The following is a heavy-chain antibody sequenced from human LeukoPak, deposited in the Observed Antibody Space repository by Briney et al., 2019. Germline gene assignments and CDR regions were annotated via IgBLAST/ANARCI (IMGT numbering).Heavy chain of an antibody. D-gene: IGHD2-15*01. CDR3: ARKANCGGGACYPYYYYYFFDF. Sequence: SETLSLTCSVSGGSISSFYWNWIRYTPGKGLEWIGYVSYSGSTNYNPSLKGRVSISVDTSKNQFSLSLRSVTAADTAVYYCARKANCGGGACYPYYYYYFFDFWGKGPRSPSP. CDR1: GGSISSFY. J-gene: IGHJ6*03. CDR2: VSYSGST. V-gene: IGHV4-59*01.